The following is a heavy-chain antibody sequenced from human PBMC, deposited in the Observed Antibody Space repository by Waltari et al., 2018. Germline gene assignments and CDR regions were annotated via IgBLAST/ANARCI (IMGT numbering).Heavy chain of an antibody. D-gene: IGHD6-13*01. Sequence: QVQLVQSGAEVKKPGSSVKVSCKASGGTFSRYAISWVRQAPGQGLEWMGGIIPIFGTANYAQKFQGRVTITTDESTSTAYMELSSLRSEDTAVYYCAREGTAYSSSWDHNAFDIWGQGTMVTVSS. CDR2: IIPIFGTA. J-gene: IGHJ3*02. V-gene: IGHV1-69*05. CDR3: AREGTAYSSSWDHNAFDI. CDR1: GGTFSRYA.